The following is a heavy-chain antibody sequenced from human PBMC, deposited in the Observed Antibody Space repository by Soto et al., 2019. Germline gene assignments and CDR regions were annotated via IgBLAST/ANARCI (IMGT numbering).Heavy chain of an antibody. V-gene: IGHV1-3*01. CDR1: GYTFTSYA. CDR3: ARIPPRTDYYPVFYYYGMDV. CDR2: INAGNGNT. J-gene: IGHJ6*02. Sequence: PPASVKVSCKASGYTFTSYAMHWVRQAPGQRLEWMGWINAGNGNTKYSQKFQGRVTITMDTSASTAYMELSSLRSADTAVYYCARIPPRTDYYPVFYYYGMDVWGQGTTVTVSS. D-gene: IGHD3-9*01.